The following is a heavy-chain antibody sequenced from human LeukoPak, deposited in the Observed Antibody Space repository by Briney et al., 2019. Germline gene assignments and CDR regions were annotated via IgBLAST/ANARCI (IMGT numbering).Heavy chain of an antibody. J-gene: IGHJ6*03. CDR2: INHSGST. V-gene: IGHV4-34*01. CDR3: ARGNALGYYYYYYMDV. Sequence: PSETLSLTCAVYGGSFSGYYWSWIRQPPGKGLEWIGEINHSGSTNYNPSLKSRVTISVDTSKNQFSLKLSSVTAADTAVYYCARGNALGYYYYYYMDVWGKGTTATISS. CDR1: GGSFSGYY.